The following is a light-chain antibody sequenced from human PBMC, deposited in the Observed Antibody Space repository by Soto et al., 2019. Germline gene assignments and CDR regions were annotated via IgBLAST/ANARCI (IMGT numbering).Light chain of an antibody. V-gene: IGKV1-33*01. J-gene: IGKJ5*01. CDR2: DAS. CDR1: QNINNY. Sequence: DIQMTHARSGLSASVVYIVTVTFQASQNINNYLNWYQQKPGRAPKLLIYDASNLEAGVPSRFRGSGSGTDFTFTISRLQPEDIATYYCQQYENLRTFGQGTRLEIK. CDR3: QQYENLRT.